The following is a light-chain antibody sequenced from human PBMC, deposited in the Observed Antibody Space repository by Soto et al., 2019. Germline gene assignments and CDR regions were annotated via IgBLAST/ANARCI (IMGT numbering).Light chain of an antibody. Sequence: VVLTQSPATLSLSPGERATLSCRTSLSVSVYLDWYQQKPGQAPRLLISDASNGATGIPARFSGSGSGTDFTRTISSLEPEDFAVYYCHQRQYWPPITFGQGTRLEIK. J-gene: IGKJ5*01. CDR2: DAS. CDR3: HQRQYWPPIT. V-gene: IGKV3-11*01. CDR1: LSVSVY.